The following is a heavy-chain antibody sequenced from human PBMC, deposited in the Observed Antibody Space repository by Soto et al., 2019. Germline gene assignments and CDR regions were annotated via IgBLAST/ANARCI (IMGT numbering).Heavy chain of an antibody. J-gene: IGHJ6*02. CDR3: ARGSVPAAITSYYYGMDV. V-gene: IGHV4-39*07. CDR1: GGSISSSSYY. Sequence: PSETLSLTCTVSGGSISSSSYYWGWIRQPPGKGLEWIGSIYYSGSTYYNPSLKSRVTISVDTSKDQFSLKLSSVTAADTAVYYCARGSVPAAITSYYYGMDVWGQGTTVTVSS. D-gene: IGHD2-2*01. CDR2: IYYSGST.